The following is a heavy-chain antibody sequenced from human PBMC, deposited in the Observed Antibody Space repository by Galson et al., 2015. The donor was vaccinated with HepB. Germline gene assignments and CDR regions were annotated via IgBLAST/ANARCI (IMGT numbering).Heavy chain of an antibody. CDR3: LRGPHHWAVVNS. CDR2: FKSEADGGTP. Sequence: SLRLSCAASGFNIRNFWVSWIRQAPGKGLEWVGRFKSEADGGTPEYAAPVKDRFTISRDDSKNTLYLQMNSLKTEGTGIYYCLRGPHHWAVVNSWGQGTLVTVSS. J-gene: IGHJ4*02. V-gene: IGHV3-15*01. CDR1: GFNIRNFW. D-gene: IGHD7-27*01.